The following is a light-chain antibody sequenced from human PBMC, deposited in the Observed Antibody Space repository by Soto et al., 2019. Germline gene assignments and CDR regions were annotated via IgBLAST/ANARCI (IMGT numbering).Light chain of an antibody. V-gene: IGKV1-5*01. CDR2: DAS. J-gene: IGKJ2*01. CDR1: QSISSW. Sequence: DIQMTQSPSTLSASVGDRVTITCRASQSISSWLAWYQQKPGKAPKLLIYDASSLESGVPSRFSGSGSGTEFTLPISSLQPDDFATYYYQQYNSYSSPFGQGTKLEIK. CDR3: QQYNSYSSP.